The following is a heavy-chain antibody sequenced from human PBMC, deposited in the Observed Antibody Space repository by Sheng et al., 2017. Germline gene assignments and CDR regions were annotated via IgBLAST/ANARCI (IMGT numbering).Heavy chain of an antibody. CDR3: AGAEGTPAVGLGTLSFSLKAFDI. CDR1: GGTFSNYG. CDR2: ITPIFGTA. J-gene: IGHJ3*02. D-gene: IGHD3-16*02. Sequence: QVQLVQSGAEVKKPGSSVKVSCKASGGTFSNYGISWVRQAPGQGLEWMGGITPIFGTANYAQKFQGRVTITADESTSTAYMELSSLRSEDTAVYYCAGAEGTPAVGLGTLSFSLKAFDIWGQGTMVTVSS. V-gene: IGHV1-69*13.